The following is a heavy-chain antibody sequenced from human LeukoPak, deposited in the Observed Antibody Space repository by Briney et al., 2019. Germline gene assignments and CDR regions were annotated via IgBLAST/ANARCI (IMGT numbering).Heavy chain of an antibody. J-gene: IGHJ4*02. V-gene: IGHV3-23*01. D-gene: IGHD2-21*02. CDR2: ISGSGSST. CDR1: GFTFSSYG. CDR3: AKGSDVVLTAPLDY. Sequence: GGSLRLSCAASGFTFSSYGMNWVRQAPGKGLEWVSAISGSGSSTYYADSVKGRFTISRDNSKNTLYLQVNSLRAEDTAVYFCAKGSDVVLTAPLDYWGQGTLVTVSS.